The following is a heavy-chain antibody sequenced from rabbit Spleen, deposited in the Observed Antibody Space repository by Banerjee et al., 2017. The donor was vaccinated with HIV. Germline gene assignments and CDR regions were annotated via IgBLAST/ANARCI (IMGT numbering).Heavy chain of an antibody. CDR1: GFDFSNYG. J-gene: IGHJ6*01. D-gene: IGHD1-1*01. CDR3: VRGASSTGYYSL. CDR2: IDLVFGST. Sequence: QEQLMESGGGLVQHGGSLKLSCKASGFDFSNYGLSWVRRAPGKGLEWIGYIDLVFGSTYYANWVNGRFTISSHNAQNTLYLQLNSLTVADTATYFCVRGASSTGYYSLWGPGTLVTVS. V-gene: IGHV1S47*01.